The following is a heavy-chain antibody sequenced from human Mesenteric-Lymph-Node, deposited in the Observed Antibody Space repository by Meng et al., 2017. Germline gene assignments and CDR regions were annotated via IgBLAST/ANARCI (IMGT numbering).Heavy chain of an antibody. CDR3: ARDRGIMNTFGGSPFAY. CDR2: IWYDASNK. D-gene: IGHD3-16*01. Sequence: GESLKISCAASGFTFSDYGMQWVRQAPGKGLEWVAVIWYDASNKYYVDSVKGRFTISRDNSKNTLYLQMNSLRAEDTAVYYCARDRGIMNTFGGSPFAYCGQGTLVTVSS. V-gene: IGHV3-33*01. J-gene: IGHJ4*02. CDR1: GFTFSDYG.